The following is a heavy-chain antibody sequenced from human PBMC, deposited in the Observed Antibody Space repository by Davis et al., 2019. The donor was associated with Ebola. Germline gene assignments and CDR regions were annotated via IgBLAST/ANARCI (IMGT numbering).Heavy chain of an antibody. J-gene: IGHJ4*02. D-gene: IGHD3-3*02. CDR3: TTHLRVDY. CDR1: GFTFSSYW. CDR2: IKSKTDGGTT. Sequence: GESLKISCAASGFTFSSYWMSWVRQAPGKGLEWVGRIKSKTDGGTTDYAAPVKGRFTISRDDSKNTLYLQMNSLKTEDTAVYYCTTHLRVDYWGQGTLVTVSS. V-gene: IGHV3-15*01.